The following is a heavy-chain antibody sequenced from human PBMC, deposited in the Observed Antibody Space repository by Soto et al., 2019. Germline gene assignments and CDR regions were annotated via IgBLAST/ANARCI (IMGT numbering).Heavy chain of an antibody. CDR1: GFTFSSYA. V-gene: IGHV3-23*01. D-gene: IGHD6-13*01. CDR3: ARRGPGTYFDY. Sequence: PGGPLRLSCAASGFTFSSYAMNWVRQAPGKGLEWVSVISGSGDSTYYADSVKGRFTISRDNSKNTLYLQMNSLRTEDTAVYYCARRGPGTYFDYWGQGTLVTVSS. CDR2: ISGSGDST. J-gene: IGHJ4*02.